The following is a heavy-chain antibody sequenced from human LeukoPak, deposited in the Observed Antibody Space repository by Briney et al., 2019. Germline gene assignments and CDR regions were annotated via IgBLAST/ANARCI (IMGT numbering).Heavy chain of an antibody. Sequence: GGSLRLSCAASGFTFSSYEMNWVRQAPGKGLEWFSYISRSGVTIYYADSVKGRFTIPRNNAKNSLYLQMNSLRAQDTTGYYCARDYYYDSSGYYRGGGFDYWGQGTLVTVSS. CDR2: ISRSGVTI. D-gene: IGHD3-22*01. CDR1: GFTFSSYE. V-gene: IGHV3-48*03. J-gene: IGHJ4*02. CDR3: ARDYYYDSSGYYRGGGFDY.